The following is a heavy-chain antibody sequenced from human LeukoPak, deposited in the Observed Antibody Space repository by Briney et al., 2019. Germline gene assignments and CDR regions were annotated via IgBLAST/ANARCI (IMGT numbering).Heavy chain of an antibody. CDR1: GFTVSSNY. J-gene: IGHJ4*02. CDR2: ISGSGGST. V-gene: IGHV3-23*01. D-gene: IGHD3-10*01. Sequence: GGSLRLSCAASGFTVSSNYMSWVRQAPGKGLEWVSAISGSGGSTYYADSVKGRFTISRDNSKNTLYLQMNSLRAEDTAVYYCAKGHGSLYYYGSGSYYKPYFDYWGQGTLVTVSS. CDR3: AKGHGSLYYYGSGSYYKPYFDY.